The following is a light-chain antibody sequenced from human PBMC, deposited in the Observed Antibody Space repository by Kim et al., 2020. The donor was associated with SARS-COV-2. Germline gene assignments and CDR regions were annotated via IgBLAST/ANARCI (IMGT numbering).Light chain of an antibody. CDR2: GKN. CDR1: SLRSYY. Sequence: VALGQTVRITCQGDSLRSYYATWYQQKPGQAPILVIYGKNNRPSGIPDRFSGSSSGNTASLTITGTQAGDEADYFCNSRDSNNNVVFGGGTQLTVL. CDR3: NSRDSNNNVV. V-gene: IGLV3-19*01. J-gene: IGLJ2*01.